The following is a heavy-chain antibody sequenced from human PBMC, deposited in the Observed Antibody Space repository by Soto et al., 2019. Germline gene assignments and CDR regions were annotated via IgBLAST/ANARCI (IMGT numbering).Heavy chain of an antibody. CDR3: FFVVLPAAPGDYYYGMDG. J-gene: IGHJ6*02. CDR1: GFTFSNAW. CDR2: IKSKTDGGTT. D-gene: IGHD2-2*01. Sequence: EVQLVESGGGWVKPGGSLRLSCAASGFTFSNAWLNWVRQAPGKGLEWGGRIKSKTDGGTTDYAAPVQGRFTISREDSINTRYMQINSLKTYDTAVYYCFFVVLPAAPGDYYYGMDGWCQGTTVTVSS. V-gene: IGHV3-15*07.